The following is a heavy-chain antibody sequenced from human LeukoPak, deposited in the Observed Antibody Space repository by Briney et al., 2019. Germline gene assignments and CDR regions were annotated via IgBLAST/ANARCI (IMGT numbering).Heavy chain of an antibody. Sequence: SETLSFTCTVSGGSISSYYWSWIRQPPGKGLEWIGYIYYSGSTNYNPSLKSRVTISVDTSKNQFSLKLSSVTAADTAVYYCARERWELPVLDYWGQGTLVTVSS. V-gene: IGHV4-59*01. J-gene: IGHJ4*02. CDR3: ARERWELPVLDY. CDR1: GGSISSYY. CDR2: IYYSGST. D-gene: IGHD1-26*01.